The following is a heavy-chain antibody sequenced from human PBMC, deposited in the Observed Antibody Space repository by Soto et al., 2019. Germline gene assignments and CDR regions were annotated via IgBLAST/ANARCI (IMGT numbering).Heavy chain of an antibody. CDR2: IYYSGST. Sequence: SETLSLTCTVSGGSVSSGSYYWSWIRQPPGRGLELIGYIYYSGSTNYNPSLKSRVTISVDTSKNQFSLKLSSVTAADTAVYYCASDGGQGYYGSGSYYWDAFDIWGQGTMVTVSS. J-gene: IGHJ3*02. D-gene: IGHD3-10*01. V-gene: IGHV4-61*01. CDR3: ASDGGQGYYGSGSYYWDAFDI. CDR1: GGSVSSGSYY.